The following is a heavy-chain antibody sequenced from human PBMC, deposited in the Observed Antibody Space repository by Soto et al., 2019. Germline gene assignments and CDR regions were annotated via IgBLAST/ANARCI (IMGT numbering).Heavy chain of an antibody. J-gene: IGHJ4*02. CDR3: AKDTYIIVGGTHIDF. CDR2: ISWNSDST. D-gene: IGHD1-26*01. CDR1: GFTFDDYA. Sequence: EVHLVESGGGLVQPGRSLRLSCAASGFTFDDYAMHWVRQAPGKGLEWVSGISWNSDSTGYADSVKGRFTISRDNATNSLFLQMSSLRAEDTALYFCAKDTYIIVGGTHIDFWGRGALVSVSS. V-gene: IGHV3-9*01.